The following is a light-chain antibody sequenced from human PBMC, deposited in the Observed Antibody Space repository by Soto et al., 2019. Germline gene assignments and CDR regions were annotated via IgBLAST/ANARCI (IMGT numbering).Light chain of an antibody. J-gene: IGLJ1*01. CDR3: QSYDSSLSANYV. Sequence: QLVLTQPPSVSGAPGQRVTISCTGRSSNIGAGYDVHWYQQLPGTAPKLLIYGNSNRPSGVPDRFSGSKSDTSASLAITGLQAEDEADYYCQSYDSSLSANYVFGTGTKVTVL. CDR1: SSNIGAGYD. CDR2: GNS. V-gene: IGLV1-40*01.